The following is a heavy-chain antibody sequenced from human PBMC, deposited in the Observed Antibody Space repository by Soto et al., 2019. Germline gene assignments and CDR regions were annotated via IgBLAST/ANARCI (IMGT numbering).Heavy chain of an antibody. Sequence: QVQLQESGLGLVKPSQTLSLTCTVSGGSITSYNHYWTWIRQAPGKGLECIGYIDYSGTTNYSPSLQGRVTISVDKSKNQFSLSLTSVTAADTAVYYCARGSRGPRWFDPWGQGALVTVSS. CDR2: IDYSGTT. D-gene: IGHD5-12*01. J-gene: IGHJ5*02. CDR3: ARGSRGPRWFDP. CDR1: GGSITSYNHY. V-gene: IGHV4-30-4*01.